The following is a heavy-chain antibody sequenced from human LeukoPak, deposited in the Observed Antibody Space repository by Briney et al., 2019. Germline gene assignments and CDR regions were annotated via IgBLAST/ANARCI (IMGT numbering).Heavy chain of an antibody. V-gene: IGHV3-23*01. CDR3: AKVQGQVIGYYFDY. Sequence: GGSLRLSCAASGFTFSVHAMGWVRQAPGKGLEWVSAISASSDSKYYADSVKGRFTISRDNSKNTLYLQMNSLRAEDTAVYYCAKVQGQVIGYYFDYWGRGTLVTVSS. J-gene: IGHJ4*02. CDR1: GFTFSVHA. D-gene: IGHD3/OR15-3a*01. CDR2: ISASSDSK.